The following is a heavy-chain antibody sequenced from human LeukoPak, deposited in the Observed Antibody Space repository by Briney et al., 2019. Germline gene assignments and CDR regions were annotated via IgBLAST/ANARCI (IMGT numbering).Heavy chain of an antibody. Sequence: PGGSLRLSCAASGFTFSSYAITWVRQAPGKGLDWVSAISSGGGTTYYADSVKGRFTISRDNSKNTVFLQMNSLRAEDTAVYYCPPLPNGGMDVWGQGTTVTVSS. V-gene: IGHV3-23*01. CDR3: PPLPNGGMDV. D-gene: IGHD2-8*01. CDR2: ISSGGGTT. J-gene: IGHJ6*02. CDR1: GFTFSSYA.